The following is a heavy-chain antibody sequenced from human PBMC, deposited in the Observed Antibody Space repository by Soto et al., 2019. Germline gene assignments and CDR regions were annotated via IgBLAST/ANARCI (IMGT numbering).Heavy chain of an antibody. CDR3: ARGTSTGTMSY. Sequence: QVQLQQWGAGLLKPSETLSLTCAVYGGSFSDFFWSWIRQPPGKGLEWIGESTHSRRTNYNPSLKSXXTXSXDTSKNQFSLKLSSVTAADTAVYYCARGTSTGTMSYWGQGTLVTVSS. J-gene: IGHJ4*02. V-gene: IGHV4-34*01. D-gene: IGHD1-1*01. CDR2: STHSRRT. CDR1: GGSFSDFF.